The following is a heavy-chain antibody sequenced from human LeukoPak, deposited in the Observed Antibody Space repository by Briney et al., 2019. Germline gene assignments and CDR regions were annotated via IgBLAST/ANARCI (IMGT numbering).Heavy chain of an antibody. CDR3: AKDRLGELSLLDY. V-gene: IGHV3-30*18. CDR2: ISYDGSNK. J-gene: IGHJ4*02. D-gene: IGHD3-16*02. Sequence: GGSLRLSCAASGFTFSTYGMHWVRQAPGKGLEWVAVISYDGSNKYYANSVKGRFTISRANSKNTLYLQMNSLRPEDTAVYYCAKDRLGELSLLDYWGQGTLVTVSS. CDR1: GFTFSTYG.